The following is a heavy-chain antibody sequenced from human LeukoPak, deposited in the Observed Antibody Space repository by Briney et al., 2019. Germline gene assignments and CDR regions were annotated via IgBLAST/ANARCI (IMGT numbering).Heavy chain of an antibody. CDR3: TTMAVRFFVSRFDP. Sequence: ASVKVSCKVAGYTLTELSMHWVRQAPGKGLEWMGGFDPEDGETIYAQKFQGRVIMTEDTSTDTSYMELSSLRSEDTAVYYRTTMAVRFFVSRFDPWGQGTLVTVSS. V-gene: IGHV1-24*01. CDR2: FDPEDGET. D-gene: IGHD3-10*01. CDR1: GYTLTELS. J-gene: IGHJ5*02.